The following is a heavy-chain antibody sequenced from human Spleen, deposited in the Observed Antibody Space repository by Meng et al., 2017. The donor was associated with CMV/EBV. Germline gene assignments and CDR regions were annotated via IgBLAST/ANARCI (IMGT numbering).Heavy chain of an antibody. V-gene: IGHV4-31*02. D-gene: IGHD2-2*01. J-gene: IGHJ4*02. CDR3: ARTSKHYQFLQADS. Sequence: SAGSSGSGAYDCSWIRQHPGAGLEWIGHISYSGSTYYNPSLKSRVIISIDSSKNQFTLKVTSVTAADTAVFYCARTSKHYQFLQADSWGLGTLVTVSS. CDR1: AGSSGSGAYD. CDR2: ISYSGST.